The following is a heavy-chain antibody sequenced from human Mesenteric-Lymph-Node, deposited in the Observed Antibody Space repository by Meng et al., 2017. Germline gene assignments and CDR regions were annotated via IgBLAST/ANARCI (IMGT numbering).Heavy chain of an antibody. Sequence: QPQHSRPRPGHPSQTLSPTCDLSCDSVSCDSADWYFTRQSQSTGLGWLGRTYYKSKYDNDYSVSEKKRITINPDTSKNHFSLQVNSVTTEDTAVYYCARDWGNVRGGFDFWGQGTLVTVSS. V-gene: IGHV6-1*02. CDR3: ARDWGNVRGGFDF. CDR1: CDSVSCDSAD. D-gene: IGHD3-10*02. CDR2: TYYKSKYDN. J-gene: IGHJ4*02.